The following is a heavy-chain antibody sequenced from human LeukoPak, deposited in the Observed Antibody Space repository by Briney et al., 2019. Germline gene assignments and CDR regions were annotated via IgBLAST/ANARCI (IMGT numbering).Heavy chain of an antibody. D-gene: IGHD1-26*01. CDR1: GGSISSYY. CDR3: ARGYSGSYRRFDY. J-gene: IGHJ4*02. Sequence: SETLSLTCTVSGGSISSYYWSWIRQPPGKGLEWMGYIYYGGSTSYNPSLERRVTISVDTSKNQFSLKLSSVTAAGTAVYYCARGYSGSYRRFDYWGQGTLVTVSS. CDR2: IYYGGST. V-gene: IGHV4-59*01.